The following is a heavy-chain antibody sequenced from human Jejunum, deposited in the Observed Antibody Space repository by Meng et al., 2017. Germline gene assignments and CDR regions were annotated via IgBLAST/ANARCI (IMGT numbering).Heavy chain of an antibody. CDR3: VRAMPWPLEWLFHY. V-gene: IGHV3-21*06. CDR1: GLAFDTFT. D-gene: IGHD3-3*01. J-gene: IGHJ4*02. Sequence: GESLKISCAASGLAFDTFTMNWVRQAPGRGLEWVSSISPSSASRYYADSVQGRFSISRDNARNSIFLQMDSLRVEDTAVYYCVRAMPWPLEWLFHYWGQGTPVTVSS. CDR2: ISPSSASR.